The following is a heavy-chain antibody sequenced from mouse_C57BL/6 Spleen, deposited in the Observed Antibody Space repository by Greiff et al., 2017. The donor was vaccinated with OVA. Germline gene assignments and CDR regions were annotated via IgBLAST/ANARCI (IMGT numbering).Heavy chain of an antibody. CDR1: GYTFTDYE. V-gene: IGHV1-15*01. CDR2: IDPETGGT. Sequence: LVESGAELVRPGASVTLSCKASGYTFTDYEMHWVKQTPVHGLEWIGAIDPETGGTAYNQKFKGKAILTADKSSSTAYMELRSLTSEDSAVYYCTRGAYWGQGTLVTVSA. J-gene: IGHJ3*01. CDR3: TRGAY.